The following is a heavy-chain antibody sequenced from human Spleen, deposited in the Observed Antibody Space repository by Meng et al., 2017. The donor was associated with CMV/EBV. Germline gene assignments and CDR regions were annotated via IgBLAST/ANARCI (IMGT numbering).Heavy chain of an antibody. D-gene: IGHD4-17*01. Sequence: QVQVVKSGDELRKPGASVKVSCKASGDTFTDYYMHWVRQAPGQGLEWMGCINPNSGDTNYAQKFQGRVTMTRDTSISTAYMELSRLRSDDTAVYYCTRDAHLTTVTPNWFDPWGQGTLVTVSS. CDR3: TRDAHLTTVTPNWFDP. V-gene: IGHV1-2*02. CDR1: GDTFTDYY. J-gene: IGHJ5*02. CDR2: INPNSGDT.